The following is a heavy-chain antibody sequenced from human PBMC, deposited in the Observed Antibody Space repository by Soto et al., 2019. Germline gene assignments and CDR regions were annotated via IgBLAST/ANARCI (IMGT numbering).Heavy chain of an antibody. CDR3: AKTGDGHHDFLDY. Sequence: VHLEESGGGLVQPGGSLRLSCAASGFTFSSYWMNWVRQAPGKGLEWVANINQDGNEDNLLDSVKARFTISRDNAKNSLFLQMNRLRVDDTAVYYCAKTGDGHHDFLDYWGQGALVSVSS. CDR2: INQDGNED. J-gene: IGHJ4*02. CDR1: GFTFSSYW. D-gene: IGHD1-1*01. V-gene: IGHV3-7*01.